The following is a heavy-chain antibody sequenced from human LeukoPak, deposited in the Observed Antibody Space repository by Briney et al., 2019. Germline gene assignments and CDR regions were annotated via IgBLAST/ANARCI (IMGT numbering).Heavy chain of an antibody. J-gene: IGHJ6*03. CDR1: GGSISSYY. CDR2: VYYSGNT. Sequence: SETLSLTCTVSGGSISSYYWSWIRQPPGKGLEWIGYVYYSGNTNYNPSLKSRVTISVDTSKNQFSLKLSSVTAADTAVYYCARASEDYYYYYMDVWGKGTTVTISS. V-gene: IGHV4-59*01. CDR3: ARASEDYYYYYMDV. D-gene: IGHD1-14*01.